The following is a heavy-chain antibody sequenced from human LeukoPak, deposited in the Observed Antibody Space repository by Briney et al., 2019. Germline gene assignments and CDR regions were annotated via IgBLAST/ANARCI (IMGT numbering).Heavy chain of an antibody. J-gene: IGHJ4*02. CDR3: ARGSLLHYDYVWESYDY. CDR1: GYTFTSYG. CDR2: ISAYNGNT. D-gene: IGHD3-16*01. Sequence: ASVKVSCKASGYTFTSYGISWVRQAPGQGLEWMGWISAYNGNTNYAQKLQGRVTMTTDTSTSTAYMELRSLRSDDTAVYYCARGSLLHYDYVWESYDYWGQGTLVTVSS. V-gene: IGHV1-18*04.